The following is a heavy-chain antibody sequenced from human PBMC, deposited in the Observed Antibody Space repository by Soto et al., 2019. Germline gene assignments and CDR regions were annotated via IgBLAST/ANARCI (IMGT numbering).Heavy chain of an antibody. V-gene: IGHV2-5*02. CDR2: IYWDDDK. D-gene: IGHD2-2*01. Sequence: QSTLKESGPTLVKPTQTLTLTCTFSGFSLSTSGVGVGWIRQPPGKALEWLALIYWDDDKRYSPSLKRRLTIPKDTPKNQVVLTMSNMDPVDTATYYCAHRGCSSTSCYYYFDYWGQGTLVTVSS. J-gene: IGHJ4*02. CDR1: GFSLSTSGVG. CDR3: AHRGCSSTSCYYYFDY.